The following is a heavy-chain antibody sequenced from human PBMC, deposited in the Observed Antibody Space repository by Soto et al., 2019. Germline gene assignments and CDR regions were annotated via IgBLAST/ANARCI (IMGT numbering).Heavy chain of an antibody. J-gene: IGHJ5*02. Sequence: ASVKVSCKASGYTFSSYHMHWVRQAPGQGLEWMGVINPFYGETRYAQKFQGRATMTRDTSTSTVYMELSSLRSEDTAVYYCARARGISFGYNYFDHWGQGTLVTVSS. CDR1: GYTFSSYH. D-gene: IGHD5-18*01. CDR2: INPFYGET. CDR3: ARARGISFGYNYFDH. V-gene: IGHV1-46*01.